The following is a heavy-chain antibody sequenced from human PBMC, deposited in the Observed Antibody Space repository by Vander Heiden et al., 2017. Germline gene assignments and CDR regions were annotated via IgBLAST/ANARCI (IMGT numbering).Heavy chain of an antibody. CDR2: IWYDGSNK. V-gene: IGHV3-33*01. Sequence: QVQMVESGGGVVQPGRSLRLSCAASGFTFSNHGMHWVRKAPGKGLEWVAIIWYDGSNKYYADSVKGRFTISRDNSKNTLYLQMNSLSAEDTAVYYCARDKSATYFDYWGQGTLVTVSS. J-gene: IGHJ4*02. D-gene: IGHD2-15*01. CDR3: ARDKSATYFDY. CDR1: GFTFSNHG.